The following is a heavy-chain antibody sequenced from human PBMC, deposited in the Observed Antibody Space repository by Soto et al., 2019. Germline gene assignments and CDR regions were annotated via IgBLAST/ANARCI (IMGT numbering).Heavy chain of an antibody. V-gene: IGHV3-7*03. CDR3: AKSISATGYDY. CDR1: GLTFSSYW. J-gene: IGHJ4*02. D-gene: IGHD6-13*01. CDR2: IKEDGSEK. Sequence: GGSLRLSCAASGLTFSSYWMNWVRQSPGKGLEWVANIKEDGSEKYYVGSVKGRFTISRDNAKNSLYLQMDSLRAEDTAVYYCAKSISATGYDYWGQGTRVTVSS.